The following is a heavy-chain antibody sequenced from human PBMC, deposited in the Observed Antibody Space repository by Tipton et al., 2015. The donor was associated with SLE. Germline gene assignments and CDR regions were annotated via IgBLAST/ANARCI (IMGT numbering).Heavy chain of an antibody. V-gene: IGHV4-39*01. Sequence: LRLSCTVSGDSISNSPYYWGWIRQPPGKGLEWIGSIYYSGSTYYNPPLKSRVTISVDTSKNQFSLKLSSVTAADTAVYYCARAPDNWNHDYWGQGTLVTVSS. CDR1: GDSISNSPYY. D-gene: IGHD1-20*01. CDR2: IYYSGST. CDR3: ARAPDNWNHDY. J-gene: IGHJ4*02.